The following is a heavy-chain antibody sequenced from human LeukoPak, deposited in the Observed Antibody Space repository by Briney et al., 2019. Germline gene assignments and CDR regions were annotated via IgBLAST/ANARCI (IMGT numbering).Heavy chain of an antibody. D-gene: IGHD4-17*01. Sequence: GGSLRLSCAASGFTFSSYAMSWVRQAPGEGLEWVSGISAGGGNTYYADSVKGRFTISRDNFKNTLYLQMNSLRAEDTAVYYCAKTQDYGDYFDYWGQGTLVTVSS. CDR1: GFTFSSYA. J-gene: IGHJ4*02. CDR3: AKTQDYGDYFDY. V-gene: IGHV3-23*01. CDR2: ISAGGGNT.